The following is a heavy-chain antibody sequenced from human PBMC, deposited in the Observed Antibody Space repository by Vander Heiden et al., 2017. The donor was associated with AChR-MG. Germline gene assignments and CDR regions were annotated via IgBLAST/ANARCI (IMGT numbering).Heavy chain of an antibody. Sequence: QVQLQQWGAGLLKPSETLSLTCAAHGGSFSGYYWSGSSQHPGKGLEWIGEINHSGSTNYNPSLKSRVTISVDTSKNQFSLKLSSVTAADTAVYYCARGRRKAVAGLFKSYYYYGMDVWGQGTTVTVSS. D-gene: IGHD6-19*01. V-gene: IGHV4-34*01. CDR1: GGSFSGYY. J-gene: IGHJ6*02. CDR3: ARGRRKAVAGLFKSYYYYGMDV. CDR2: INHSGST.